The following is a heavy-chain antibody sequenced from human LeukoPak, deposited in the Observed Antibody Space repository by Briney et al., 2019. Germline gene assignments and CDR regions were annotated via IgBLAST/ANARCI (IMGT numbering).Heavy chain of an antibody. Sequence: PGGSLRLSCAASGFTFNSYTMNWVRQAPGKGLEWVANIKQDGSEKYYVDSVKGRFTISRDNAKNSLYLHMNSLRAEDTAVYYCAREQEDSSDFGYWGQGTLVTVSS. V-gene: IGHV3-7*01. D-gene: IGHD6-6*01. J-gene: IGHJ4*02. CDR1: GFTFNSYT. CDR2: IKQDGSEK. CDR3: AREQEDSSDFGY.